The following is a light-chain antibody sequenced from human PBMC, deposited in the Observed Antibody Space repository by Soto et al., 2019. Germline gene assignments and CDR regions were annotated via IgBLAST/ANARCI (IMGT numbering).Light chain of an antibody. Sequence: EIVMTQSPATLSVSPGERATLSCRASQSMGSNLAWYQQKPGQAPRLLIYYASTRATGIPARFSGSGSETEFTLTISSLQSEDFAVYHCQQYNKWPLTFGGGTKVDIK. CDR2: YAS. V-gene: IGKV3-15*01. CDR1: QSMGSN. CDR3: QQYNKWPLT. J-gene: IGKJ4*01.